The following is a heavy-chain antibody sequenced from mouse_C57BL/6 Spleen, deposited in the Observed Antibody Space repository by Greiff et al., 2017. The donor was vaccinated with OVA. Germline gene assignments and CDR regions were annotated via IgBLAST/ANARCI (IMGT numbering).Heavy chain of an antibody. CDR3: ARTITGSWFAY. CDR2: IDPSDSYT. CDR1: GYTFTSYW. D-gene: IGHD4-1*01. J-gene: IGHJ3*01. Sequence: VQLQQPGAELVKPGASVKLSCKASGYTFTSYWMQWVKQRPGQGLEWIGEIDPSDSYTNYNQKFKGKATLTVDTSSSTAYMQLSSLTSEDSAVYYCARTITGSWFAYWGQGTLVTVSA. V-gene: IGHV1-50*01.